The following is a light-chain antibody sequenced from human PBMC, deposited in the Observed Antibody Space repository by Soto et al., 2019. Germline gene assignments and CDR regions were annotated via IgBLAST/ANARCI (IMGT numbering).Light chain of an antibody. J-gene: IGKJ5*01. CDR3: QQYNNWPPIT. Sequence: EIVLTQSQATLSVSPGERATLXCRASQSVGSNLAWYQQKPGQAPRLLIYGASTGATGIPARFSGSGSGTEFTLTISSLQSEDFAVYYCQQYNNWPPITFGQGTRLEIK. CDR2: GAS. CDR1: QSVGSN. V-gene: IGKV3-15*01.